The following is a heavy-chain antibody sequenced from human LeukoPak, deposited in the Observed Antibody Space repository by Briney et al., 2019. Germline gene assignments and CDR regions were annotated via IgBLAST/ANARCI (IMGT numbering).Heavy chain of an antibody. Sequence: SETLSLTCTVSGGSISSSSYYWGWIRQPPGKGLEWIGEINHSGSTNYNPSLKSRVTISVDTSKNQFSLKLSSVTAADTAVYYCARRIAPTHYDILTGRGYYYYYMDVWGKGTTVTISS. V-gene: IGHV4-39*07. CDR2: INHSGST. J-gene: IGHJ6*03. CDR1: GGSISSSSYY. D-gene: IGHD3-9*01. CDR3: ARRIAPTHYDILTGRGYYYYYMDV.